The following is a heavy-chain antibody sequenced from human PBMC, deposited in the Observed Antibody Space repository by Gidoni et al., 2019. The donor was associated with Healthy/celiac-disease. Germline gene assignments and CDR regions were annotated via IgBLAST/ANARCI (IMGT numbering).Heavy chain of an antibody. CDR2: ISGSGGST. Sequence: EVQLLESGGGLVQPGGSLRLSCAASGFTFSSYAMSWFRQAPGKGLEWVSAISGSGGSTYYADSVKGRFTSSRDNSKNTLYLQMNSLRAEDTAVYYCAKDLLGITMIVVVIPDDAFDIWGQGTMVTVSS. CDR1: GFTFSSYA. J-gene: IGHJ3*02. D-gene: IGHD3-22*01. V-gene: IGHV3-23*01. CDR3: AKDLLGITMIVVVIPDDAFDI.